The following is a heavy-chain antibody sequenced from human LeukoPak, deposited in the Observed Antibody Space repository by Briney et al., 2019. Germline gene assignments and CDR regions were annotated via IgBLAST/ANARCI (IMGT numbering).Heavy chain of an antibody. CDR2: ISGSGGST. Sequence: GGSLRLSCAASGFTFSSYAMSWVRQAPGKGLEWVSAISGSGGSTYYADSVEGRFTISRDNSKNTLYLQMNSLRAEDTAVYYCAKVGVVYYDSSVWRDWGQGTLVTVSS. V-gene: IGHV3-23*01. CDR3: AKVGVVYYDSSVWRD. J-gene: IGHJ4*02. D-gene: IGHD3-22*01. CDR1: GFTFSSYA.